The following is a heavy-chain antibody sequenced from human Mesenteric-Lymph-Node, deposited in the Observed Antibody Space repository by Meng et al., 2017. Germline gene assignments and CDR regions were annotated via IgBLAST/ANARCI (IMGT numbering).Heavy chain of an antibody. Sequence: VHMVQSGSELKKPGASVRVSCKASGDTFTRYSTNWFRQAPGQGLEWMGWINTNTGNPTSAQGFTGRFLFSLDTSVSTAYLHILNLKAEDTAMYYCARDDTYGSLDYWGQGTLVTVSS. CDR1: GDTFTRYS. CDR3: ARDDTYGSLDY. CDR2: INTNTGNP. D-gene: IGHD3-10*01. V-gene: IGHV7-4-1*01. J-gene: IGHJ4*02.